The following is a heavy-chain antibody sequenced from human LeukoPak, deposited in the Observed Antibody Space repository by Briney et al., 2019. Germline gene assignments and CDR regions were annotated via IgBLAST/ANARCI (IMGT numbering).Heavy chain of an antibody. CDR3: ARGWGYFDS. CDR2: IYYSGRT. CDR1: GGSVSSYY. J-gene: IGHJ4*02. D-gene: IGHD7-27*01. Sequence: SETLSLTCTVSGGSVSSYYLSWIRQPPGQGLEWIGYIYYSGRTNYSPSLKSRVTISVNTSKNQFSLKLSSVTAADTAVYYCARGWGYFDSWGQGTLVTVSS. V-gene: IGHV4-59*08.